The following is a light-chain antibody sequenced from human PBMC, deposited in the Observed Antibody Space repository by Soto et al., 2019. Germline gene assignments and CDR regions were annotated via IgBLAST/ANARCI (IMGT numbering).Light chain of an antibody. J-gene: IGKJ1*01. CDR3: MQSLETPRT. CDR2: LGS. CDR1: QSLLHSNGYKF. Sequence: DIVMIQSPLSLPVTPGEPASISCRSSQSLLHSNGYKFLDWYLQKPGQSPQLLIYLGSNRATGVPDRFSGSGSCTDFTLKISRVEAEDVGVYYCMQSLETPRTFGQGNRVEIK. V-gene: IGKV2-28*01.